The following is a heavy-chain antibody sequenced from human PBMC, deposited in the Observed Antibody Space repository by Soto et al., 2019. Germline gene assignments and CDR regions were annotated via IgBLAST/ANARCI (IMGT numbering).Heavy chain of an antibody. D-gene: IGHD6-13*01. CDR2: IDPSDSYT. Sequence: PGESLKISCKGSEYSFTSYWISWERQMPGKGLEWMGRIDPSDSYTNYSPSFQGHVTISADKSISTAYLQWSSLKASDTAMYYCASEIAAAGTGSEYYYYGMDVWGQGTTVTVSS. J-gene: IGHJ6*02. CDR1: EYSFTSYW. CDR3: ASEIAAAGTGSEYYYYGMDV. V-gene: IGHV5-10-1*01.